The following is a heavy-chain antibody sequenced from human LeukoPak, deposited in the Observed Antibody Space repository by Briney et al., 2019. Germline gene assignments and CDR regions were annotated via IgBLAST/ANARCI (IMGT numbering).Heavy chain of an antibody. CDR2: ISYDGSNK. V-gene: IGHV3-30*18. J-gene: IGHJ3*02. Sequence: GGSLRLSCAASGFTFSSYGMHWVRQAAGKGLEWVAVISYDGSNKYYADSVKGRFTISRDNSKNTMYLQMNSLRTEDTAVYSCAKPRFGSGSGNGFDIWGQGTLVTVSS. CDR3: AKPRFGSGSGNGFDI. D-gene: IGHD3-10*01. CDR1: GFTFSSYG.